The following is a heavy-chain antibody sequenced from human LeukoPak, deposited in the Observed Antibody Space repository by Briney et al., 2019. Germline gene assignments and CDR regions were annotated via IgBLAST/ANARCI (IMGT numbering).Heavy chain of an antibody. J-gene: IGHJ6*02. Sequence: KPSETLSLTCTVSGYSSSSGYYWGWIRQPPGKGLEWIGSIYHSGSTHYNPSLKSRVTISVDTSKNQFSLKLSSVTAADTAVYYCARVGTTGYYYGMDVWGQGTTVTVSS. D-gene: IGHD4-17*01. CDR1: GYSSSSGYY. CDR2: IYHSGST. V-gene: IGHV4-38-2*02. CDR3: ARVGTTGYYYGMDV.